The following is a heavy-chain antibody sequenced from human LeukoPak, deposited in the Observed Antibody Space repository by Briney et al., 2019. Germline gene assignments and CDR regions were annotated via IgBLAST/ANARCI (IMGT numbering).Heavy chain of an antibody. CDR3: ARVGDYYDSSGYLDY. Sequence: GGSLRLSCAASGFTFDDYGMSWVRQAPGKGLEWVSGINWNGGSTGYADSVKGRFTISRDNAKNSLYLQMNSLRAEDTALYYCARVGDYYDSSGYLDYWGQGTLVTVSS. CDR2: INWNGGST. CDR1: GFTFDDYG. J-gene: IGHJ4*02. V-gene: IGHV3-20*04. D-gene: IGHD3-22*01.